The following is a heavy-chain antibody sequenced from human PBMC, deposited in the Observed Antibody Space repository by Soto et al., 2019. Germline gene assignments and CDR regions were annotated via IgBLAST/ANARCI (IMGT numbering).Heavy chain of an antibody. CDR1: GGTFSSYT. Sequence: QLQLVQSGAEVREPGSSVKVSCKASGGTFSSYTVIWVRQAPGQGLEWMGGITPTLNIAKYAEKFQGRVTITADESTSTVNMQLSSLRSEDTAVYFCARGYYSGSNPSSFDYWGQGTLVAGSS. CDR3: ARGYYSGSNPSSFDY. D-gene: IGHD1-26*01. CDR2: ITPTLNIA. J-gene: IGHJ4*02. V-gene: IGHV1-69*12.